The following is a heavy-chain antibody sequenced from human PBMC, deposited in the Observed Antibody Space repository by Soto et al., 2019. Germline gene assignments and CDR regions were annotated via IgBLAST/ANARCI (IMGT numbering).Heavy chain of an antibody. CDR1: GGSISSSNW. CDR3: AREMRHLIAAAGTFYYYGMDV. CDR2: IYHSGST. V-gene: IGHV4-4*02. Sequence: SETLSLTCAVSGGSISSSNWWSWVRQPPGKGLEWIGEIYHSGSTNYNPSLKSRVTISVDKSKNQFSLKLSSVTAADTAVYYCAREMRHLIAAAGTFYYYGMDVWGQGTTVTVSS. D-gene: IGHD6-13*01. J-gene: IGHJ6*02.